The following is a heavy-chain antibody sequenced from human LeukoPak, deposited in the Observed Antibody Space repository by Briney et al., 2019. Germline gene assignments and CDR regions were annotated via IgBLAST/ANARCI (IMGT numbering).Heavy chain of an antibody. CDR2: IKQDGSEK. Sequence: PGGSLRLSCAASGFNFDHYWMTWVRQAPGKGLEWVANIKQDGSEKAYLDSMKGQFTISRDNSRDSLYLQMNSLRPEDTAVYYCARDPGSGCWGGFDLWGQGIIVSSSS. CDR1: GFNFDHYW. J-gene: IGHJ5*02. V-gene: IGHV3-7*04. CDR3: ARDPGSGCWGGFDL. D-gene: IGHD6-19*01.